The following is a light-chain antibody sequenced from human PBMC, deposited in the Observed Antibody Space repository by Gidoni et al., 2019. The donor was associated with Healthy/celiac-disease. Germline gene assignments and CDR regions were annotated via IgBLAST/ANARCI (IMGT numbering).Light chain of an antibody. CDR1: QSVSSSY. CDR3: QQYGSSPWT. V-gene: IGKV3-20*01. Sequence: VLTQSPGTLSLSPGERATLSCRASQSVSSSYLAWYQQKPGQAPRLLIYGASSRATGIPDRFSGSGSGADFTLTISRLEPEDFAVYYCQQYGSSPWTFGQGTKVEIK. J-gene: IGKJ1*01. CDR2: GAS.